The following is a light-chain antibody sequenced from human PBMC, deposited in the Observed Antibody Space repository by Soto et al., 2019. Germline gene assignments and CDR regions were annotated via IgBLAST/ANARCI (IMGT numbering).Light chain of an antibody. Sequence: EIVLPWSPVTLYLSKCDRDNVSCRASQSVSSSYLAWYQQKPGQAPRLLIYGASSRATGIPDRFSGSGSGTDFTRTISSLEPEDFAVYYCQKRSNRPLTSGGG. CDR2: GAS. CDR3: QKRSNRPLT. J-gene: IGKJ4*01. CDR1: QSVSSSY. V-gene: IGKV3D-20*02.